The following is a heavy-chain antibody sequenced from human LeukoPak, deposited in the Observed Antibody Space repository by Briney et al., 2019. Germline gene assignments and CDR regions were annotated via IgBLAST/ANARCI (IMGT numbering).Heavy chain of an antibody. V-gene: IGHV3-7*01. CDR1: GFTFSGYW. CDR3: ERFGMDAAIDY. J-gene: IGHJ4*02. CDR2: IKQDESGK. D-gene: IGHD2-15*01. Sequence: GGSLRLSCAASGFTFSGYWMSWVRQAPGRGLEWVATIKQDESGKTYVDSVEGRFTSSRDNAKSSLFLQMNSLRAEDTAVYCCERFGMDAAIDYWGQATMVSVSS.